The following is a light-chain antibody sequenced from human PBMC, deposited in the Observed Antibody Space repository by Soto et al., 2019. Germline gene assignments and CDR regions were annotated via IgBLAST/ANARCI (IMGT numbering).Light chain of an antibody. CDR1: SSDVGGYNY. Sequence: QSVLTQPASVSGSPGQSITISCTGTSSDVGGYNYVSWYQQHPGKAPKLKIYEVSNRPSGVSNRFSGSKSGNTASLTISGLQAEDEADYYCNSYTSSSTLVFGTGTKVTVL. V-gene: IGLV2-14*01. J-gene: IGLJ1*01. CDR3: NSYTSSSTLV. CDR2: EVS.